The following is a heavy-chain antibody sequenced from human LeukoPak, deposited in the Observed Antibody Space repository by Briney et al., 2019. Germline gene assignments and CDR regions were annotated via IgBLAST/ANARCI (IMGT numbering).Heavy chain of an antibody. CDR3: ASSTSYYYYGMDV. CDR2: IYSGGST. Sequence: GGSLRLSCAASGFTVSSNYMSWVRQAPGKGLEWVSVIYSGGSTYYADSVKGRFTISRDNSKNTLYLQMNSLRAEDTAVYYCASSTSYYYYGMDVWGQGTTVAVSS. V-gene: IGHV3-66*01. CDR1: GFTVSSNY. J-gene: IGHJ6*02.